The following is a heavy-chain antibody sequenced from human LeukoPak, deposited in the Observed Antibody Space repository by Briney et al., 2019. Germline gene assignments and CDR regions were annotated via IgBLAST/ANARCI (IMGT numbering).Heavy chain of an antibody. CDR1: GFTFSNYG. V-gene: IGHV3-30*02. D-gene: IGHD3-10*02. CDR2: IRYDGSYK. J-gene: IGHJ6*04. Sequence: PGGSLRLSCAASGFTFSNYGMHWVRQAPGKGLEWVAFIRYDGSYKYYADSVKGRFTISRDNAKNSLYLQMNSLRAEDTAVYYCAELGITMIGGVWGKGTTVTISS. CDR3: AELGITMIGGV.